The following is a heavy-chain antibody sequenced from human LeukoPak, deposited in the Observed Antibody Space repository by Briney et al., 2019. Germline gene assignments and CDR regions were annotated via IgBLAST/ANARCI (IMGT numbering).Heavy chain of an antibody. D-gene: IGHD3-10*01. J-gene: IGHJ3*02. Sequence: GGSLRLSCAASGFTFSSYSMSWVRQAPGKGLEWVSYISSSSSTIYYADSVKGRFTISRDNAKNSLYLQMNSLRAEDTAVYYCVGGSGSYDAFDIWGQGTMVTVSS. CDR3: VGGSGSYDAFDI. CDR2: ISSSSSTI. CDR1: GFTFSSYS. V-gene: IGHV3-48*04.